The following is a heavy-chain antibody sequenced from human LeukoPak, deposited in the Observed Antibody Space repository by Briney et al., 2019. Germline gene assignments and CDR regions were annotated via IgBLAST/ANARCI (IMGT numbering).Heavy chain of an antibody. CDR3: ARGPRVDIVAMGDY. D-gene: IGHD5-12*01. CDR1: GYTFTGYY. V-gene: IGHV1-2*02. J-gene: IGHJ4*02. CDR2: INPNSGGT. Sequence: GASVKVSCKASGYTFTGYYMHWVRQAPGQGLEWMGWINPNSGGTNYAQKFQGRVTMTRDTSISTVYMELSRLRSDDTAVYYCARGPRVDIVAMGDYWGQGTLVTVSS.